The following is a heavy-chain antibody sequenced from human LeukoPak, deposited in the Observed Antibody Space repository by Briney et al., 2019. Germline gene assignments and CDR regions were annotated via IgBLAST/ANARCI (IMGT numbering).Heavy chain of an antibody. V-gene: IGHV3-23*01. CDR1: GFTFSNYA. CDR2: ISNTGSDT. J-gene: IGHJ6*02. CDR3: AKVPYSDYGSGRTPFMDV. Sequence: GGSLRLSYAASGFTFSNYAMSWVRQAPGKGLEWVSTISNTGSDTYYADSVKGRFTISRDNSENTLYLQMNNLRAEDTAIHYCAKVPYSDYGSGRTPFMDVWGQGTTVAVSS. D-gene: IGHD3-10*01.